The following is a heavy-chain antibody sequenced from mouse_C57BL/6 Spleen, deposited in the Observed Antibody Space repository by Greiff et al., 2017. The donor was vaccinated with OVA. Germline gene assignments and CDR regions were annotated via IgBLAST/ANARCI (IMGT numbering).Heavy chain of an antibody. CDR2: IHPNSGST. J-gene: IGHJ4*01. CDR3: AREGDYYGSSYAMDY. D-gene: IGHD1-1*01. CDR1: GYTFTSYW. Sequence: QFQLQQPGAELVKPGASVKLSCKASGYTFTSYWMHWVKQRPGQGLEWIGMIHPNSGSTNYNEKFKSKATLTVDKSSSTAYMQLSSLTSEDSAVYYCAREGDYYGSSYAMDYWGQGTSVTVSS. V-gene: IGHV1-64*01.